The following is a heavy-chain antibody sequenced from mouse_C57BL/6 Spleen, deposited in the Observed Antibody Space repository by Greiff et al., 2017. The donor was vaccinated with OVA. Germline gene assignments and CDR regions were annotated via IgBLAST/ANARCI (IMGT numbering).Heavy chain of an antibody. CDR2: IDPSDSYT. J-gene: IGHJ2*01. V-gene: IGHV1-69*01. CDR3: ERYGSSYCDY. Sequence: QVQLQQSGAELVMPGASVKLSCKASGYTFTSYWMHWVKQRPGQGLEWIGEIDPSDSYTNYNQKFKGKSTLTVDKSSSTAYMQLSSLTSEDSAVYYGERYGSSYCDYWGQGTTLTVSS. D-gene: IGHD1-1*01. CDR1: GYTFTSYW.